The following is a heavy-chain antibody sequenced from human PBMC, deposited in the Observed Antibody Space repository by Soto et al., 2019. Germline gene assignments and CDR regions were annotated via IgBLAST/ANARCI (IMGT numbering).Heavy chain of an antibody. Sequence: QVQLVQSGAEVKKPGASVKVSCKASGYTFTSYAMHWVRQAPGQRLEWMGWITAGNGNTKYSQKFQGRVTITRDTSASTAYMELSSLRSEDTAVYYCARVEKGWGQGTLVTVSS. CDR1: GYTFTSYA. CDR2: ITAGNGNT. V-gene: IGHV1-3*01. J-gene: IGHJ4*02. CDR3: ARVEKG.